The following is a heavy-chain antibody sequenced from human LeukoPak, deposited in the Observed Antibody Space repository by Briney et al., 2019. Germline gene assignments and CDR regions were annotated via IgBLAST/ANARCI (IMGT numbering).Heavy chain of an antibody. CDR1: GYTFTSYD. J-gene: IGHJ4*02. D-gene: IGHD6-19*01. Sequence: ASVKVSCKASGYTFTSYDINWVRQATGQGLEWMGWMNPNSGNTGYAQKLQGRVTMTRNTSISTAYMELSSLRSEDTTVYYCARVCSSGCPGLGYWGQGTLVTVSS. CDR2: MNPNSGNT. CDR3: ARVCSSGCPGLGY. V-gene: IGHV1-8*01.